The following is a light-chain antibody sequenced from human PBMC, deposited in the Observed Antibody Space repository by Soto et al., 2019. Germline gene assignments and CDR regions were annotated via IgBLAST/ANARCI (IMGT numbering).Light chain of an antibody. J-gene: IGLJ1*01. Sequence: QSALTQPPSASGSPGQSVTISCTGTSSDVGAYNYVSWYQQYPGKAPKLMIYEVSKRPSGVPDRFSGSKSGNTASLTVSGLQAEDEADYYCSSYAGSNIDVFGTGTKLTVL. CDR2: EVS. V-gene: IGLV2-8*01. CDR3: SSYAGSNIDV. CDR1: SSDVGAYNY.